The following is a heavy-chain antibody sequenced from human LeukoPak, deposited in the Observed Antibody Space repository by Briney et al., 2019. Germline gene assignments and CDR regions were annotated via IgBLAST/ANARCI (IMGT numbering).Heavy chain of an antibody. V-gene: IGHV3-7*01. CDR1: GFNFSSFW. CDR3: ARTGRLQYGDYVAFDY. CDR2: IKQDESEK. J-gene: IGHJ4*02. Sequence: GGSLRLSCAASGFNFSSFWMTWVRQAPVKGLEWVATIKQDESEKYFVDSVKGRFTISRDNAKNSLYLQMDSLRAEDTAVYYCARTGRLQYGDYVAFDYWGQGTLVTVSS. D-gene: IGHD4-17*01.